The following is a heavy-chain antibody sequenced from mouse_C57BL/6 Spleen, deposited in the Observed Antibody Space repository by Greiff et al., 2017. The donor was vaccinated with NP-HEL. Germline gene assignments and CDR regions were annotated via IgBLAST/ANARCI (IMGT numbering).Heavy chain of an antibody. CDR2: IWSGGST. CDR1: GFSLTSYG. Sequence: QVQLKESGPGLVQPSQSLSITCTVSGFSLTSYGVHWVRQSPGKGLEWLGVIWSGGSTDYNAAFISRLSISKDNSKSQVFFKMNSLQADDTAIYYCARNEVLLWYFDVWGTGTTVTVSS. V-gene: IGHV2-2*01. CDR3: ARNEVLLWYFDV. D-gene: IGHD1-1*01. J-gene: IGHJ1*03.